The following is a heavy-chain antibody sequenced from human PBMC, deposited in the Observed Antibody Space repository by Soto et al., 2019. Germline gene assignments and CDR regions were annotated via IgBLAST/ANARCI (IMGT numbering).Heavy chain of an antibody. Sequence: VSVKVSCKASGYTFTSYGSSWVRQAPGQGLEWMGWISAYNGTTNYAQKLQGRVTMTTDTSTSTAYMELRSLRSDDTAVYYCASACSGGSCYSSLYYGMDVWGQGTTVTVSS. V-gene: IGHV1-18*01. CDR1: GYTFTSYG. CDR3: ASACSGGSCYSSLYYGMDV. CDR2: ISAYNGTT. D-gene: IGHD2-15*01. J-gene: IGHJ6*02.